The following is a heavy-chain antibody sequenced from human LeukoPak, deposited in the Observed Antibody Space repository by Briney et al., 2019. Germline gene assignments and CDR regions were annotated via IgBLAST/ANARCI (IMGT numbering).Heavy chain of an antibody. D-gene: IGHD5-24*01. CDR1: GFTVSSNY. V-gene: IGHV3-23*01. CDR3: ARGAHREMTRNFDY. CDR2: ISGSGGTT. J-gene: IGHJ4*02. Sequence: PGGSLRLSCAASGFTVSSNYMSWVRQAPGKGLKWVSTISGSGGTTYYADSVKGRFTISRYNSKNTLYLQMNSLRAEDTAVYYCARGAHREMTRNFDYWGQGTPVTVSS.